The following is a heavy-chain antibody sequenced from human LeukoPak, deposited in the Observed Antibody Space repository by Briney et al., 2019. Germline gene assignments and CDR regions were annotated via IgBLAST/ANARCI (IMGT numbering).Heavy chain of an antibody. CDR3: AREFRVLPDM. Sequence: PGGSLRLSCAASGFTFSNYWMHWARQAPGKGLVWVSRINSDGSSTTYADSLKGRFTISRDNAKNTLYLQMNSLRAEDTAVYYCAREFRVLPDMWGQGTMVTVSS. CDR2: INSDGSST. V-gene: IGHV3-74*01. CDR1: GFTFSNYW. D-gene: IGHD3-10*01. J-gene: IGHJ3*02.